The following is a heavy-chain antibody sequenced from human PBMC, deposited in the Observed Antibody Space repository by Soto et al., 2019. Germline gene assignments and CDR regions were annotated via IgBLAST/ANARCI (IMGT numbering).Heavy chain of an antibody. D-gene: IGHD2-21*02. Sequence: QVQLVESGGGVVQPGRSLRLSCAASGFTFSSYTMHWVRQAPGKGLRRVALIYYDGSKKYYADSVKGRFTISRDNSKKVMIRAMDSLRTEDTAVYYCTRGGGNQLGDCYDNWGQGTLGTVSA. V-gene: IGHV3-30*14. CDR3: TRGGGNQLGDCYDN. CDR1: GFTFSSYT. J-gene: IGHJ4*02. CDR2: IYYDGSKK.